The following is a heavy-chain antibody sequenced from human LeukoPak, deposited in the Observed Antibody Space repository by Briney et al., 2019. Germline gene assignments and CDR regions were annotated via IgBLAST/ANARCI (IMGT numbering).Heavy chain of an antibody. V-gene: IGHV3-23*01. CDR2: ITGRGDTT. D-gene: IGHD2-2*01. J-gene: IGHJ4*02. Sequence: GGSLRLSCGASGFTMSTYAMSWVRQAPGRGLEWVSGITGRGDTTYYADSVKGRFTISRDNSKNTLYLQMNSLRAEDTAIYYCAKGYCSSTNCAYYFDYWGQGTLVTVSS. CDR3: AKGYCSSTNCAYYFDY. CDR1: GFTMSTYA.